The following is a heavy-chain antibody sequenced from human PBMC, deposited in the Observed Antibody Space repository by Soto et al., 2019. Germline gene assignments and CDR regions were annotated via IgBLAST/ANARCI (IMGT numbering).Heavy chain of an antibody. CDR1: GGTFSSYA. CDR2: IIPIFGTA. V-gene: IGHV1-69*12. D-gene: IGHD1-7*01. Sequence: QVQLVQSGAEVKKPGSSVKVSCKASGGTFSSYAISWVRQAPGQGLEWMGGIIPIFGTANYAQKFQGRVTMTADESTSTAYMELSSLSAEDTAVDYCGSSRRTTLDAFDIWGQGTMVTVSS. CDR3: GSSRRTTLDAFDI. J-gene: IGHJ3*02.